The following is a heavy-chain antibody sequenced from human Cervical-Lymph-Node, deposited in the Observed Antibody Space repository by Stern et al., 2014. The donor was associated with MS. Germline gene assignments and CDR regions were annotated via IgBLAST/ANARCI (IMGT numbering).Heavy chain of an antibody. D-gene: IGHD3-22*01. CDR3: ARGGTAMIASDH. Sequence: EVQLLESGAEVKKPGESLKISCKGSGYNFNSFWIAWVRQMPGKGLEWMGIIYPGDSETSYSPSFQGQVTISADKSSSTAYLQWNSMKASDTAMYYCARGGTAMIASDHWGQGTLVTVSS. CDR2: IYPGDSET. J-gene: IGHJ4*02. V-gene: IGHV5-51*01. CDR1: GYNFNSFW.